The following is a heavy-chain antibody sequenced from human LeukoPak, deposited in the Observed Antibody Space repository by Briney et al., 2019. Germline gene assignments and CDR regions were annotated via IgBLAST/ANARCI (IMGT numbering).Heavy chain of an antibody. CDR3: TASLPNIVVVPATKGPFGY. V-gene: IGHV3-23*01. J-gene: IGHJ4*02. CDR1: GFTFSSYT. CDR2: VSGSGGNI. D-gene: IGHD2-2*01. Sequence: GGSLRLSCAASGFTFSSYTMSWVRQAPGKGLEWVSGVSGSGGNIHYADSVKGRFTISRDNSKNTLYLQMNSLRAEDTAVYYCTASLPNIVVVPATKGPFGYWGQGALVTVSS.